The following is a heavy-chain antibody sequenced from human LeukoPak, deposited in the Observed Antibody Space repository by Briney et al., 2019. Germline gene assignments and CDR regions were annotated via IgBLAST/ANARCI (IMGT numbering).Heavy chain of an antibody. V-gene: IGHV4-34*01. CDR2: INHSGST. CDR3: ARGVRY. J-gene: IGHJ4*02. D-gene: IGHD1-1*01. Sequence: SETLSLTCAVYGGSFSGYYWSWIRQPPGKGLEWIGEINHSGSTNYNPSLKSRVTISVDTSKNQFSLKLSSVTAADTAVYYCARGVRYWGQGALVTVSS. CDR1: GGSFSGYY.